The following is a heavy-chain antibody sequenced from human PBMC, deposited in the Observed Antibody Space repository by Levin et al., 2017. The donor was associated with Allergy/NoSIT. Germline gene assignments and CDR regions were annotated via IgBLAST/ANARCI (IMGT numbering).Heavy chain of an antibody. Sequence: GESLKISCAASGFTFSDHYMDWVRQAPGKGLEWVARSRNKANSYTTEYAASVKGRFTISRDDSKDSLYLQMNSLQTDDTAVYYGARAGSSRGGHLFDSWGQGILVSVSS. CDR2: SRNKANSYTT. CDR3: ARAGSSRGGHLFDS. CDR1: GFTFSDHY. D-gene: IGHD6-19*01. V-gene: IGHV3-72*01. J-gene: IGHJ4*02.